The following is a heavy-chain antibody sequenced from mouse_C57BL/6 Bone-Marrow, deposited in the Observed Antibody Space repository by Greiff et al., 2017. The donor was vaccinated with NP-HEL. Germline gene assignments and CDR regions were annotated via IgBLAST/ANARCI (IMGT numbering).Heavy chain of an antibody. D-gene: IGHD1-1*01. V-gene: IGHV1-53*01. CDR2: INPSNGGT. CDR3: ARPIITTVVANWYFDV. CDR1: GYTFTSYW. J-gene: IGHJ1*03. Sequence: VQLQQPGTELVKPGASVKLSCKASGYTFTSYWMHWVKQRPGQGLEWIGNINPSNGGTNYNEKFKSKATLTVDKSSSTAYMQLSSLTSEDSAVYYCARPIITTVVANWYFDVWGTGTTVTVSS.